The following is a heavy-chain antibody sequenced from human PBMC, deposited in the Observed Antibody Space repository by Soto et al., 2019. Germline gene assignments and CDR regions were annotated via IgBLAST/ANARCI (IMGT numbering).Heavy chain of an antibody. V-gene: IGHV3-64*01. D-gene: IGHD5-18*01. CDR2: ISSNGGST. CDR3: ARDATAMVTVYYFDY. CDR1: GFTFSSYA. Sequence: GGSLRLSCAASGFTFSSYAMHWVRQAPGKGLEYVSAISSNGGSTYYANSVKGRFTISRDNSKNTLYLQMGSLRAEDMAVYYCARDATAMVTVYYFDYWGQGTLVTVSS. J-gene: IGHJ4*02.